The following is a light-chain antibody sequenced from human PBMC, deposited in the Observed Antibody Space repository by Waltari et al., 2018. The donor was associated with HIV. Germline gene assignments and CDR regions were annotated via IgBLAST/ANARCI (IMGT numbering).Light chain of an antibody. CDR2: GAT. Sequence: EIVLRQSPGTLSLSPGERATLSCRASQSVSSSYLAWYQHKPGQAPRLLIDGATSRATGIPDRFSGSGSGTGFTLTISRLEPEDFAVYFCQQYGTSFTFGPGTKVDIK. J-gene: IGKJ3*01. CDR1: QSVSSSY. CDR3: QQYGTSFT. V-gene: IGKV3-20*01.